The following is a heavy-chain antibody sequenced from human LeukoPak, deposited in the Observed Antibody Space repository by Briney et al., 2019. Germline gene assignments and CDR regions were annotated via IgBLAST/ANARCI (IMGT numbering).Heavy chain of an antibody. CDR3: ARVYSDSWPGYYFDY. CDR2: ITHSGNT. Sequence: SETLSLTCGVYGGPFSGYYWSWIRQSPEKGLEWIGEITHSGNTNYNPSLKSRVTISADTSKNQFSLKLRSVTAADTAVYYCARVYSDSWPGYYFDYWGQGTLVTVSS. CDR1: GGPFSGYY. D-gene: IGHD6-13*01. J-gene: IGHJ4*02. V-gene: IGHV4-34*01.